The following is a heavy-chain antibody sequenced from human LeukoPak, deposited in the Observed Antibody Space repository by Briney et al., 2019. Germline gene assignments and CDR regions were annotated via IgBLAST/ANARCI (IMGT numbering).Heavy chain of an antibody. J-gene: IGHJ6*02. D-gene: IGHD2/OR15-2a*01. V-gene: IGHV3-23*01. Sequence: PGGSLRLSCAASGFTFNSYIIRWVRQAPGEGLECVSGITGSGAGTYYADSVKGRFTISRDNSKNTVYLQMNSLRAEDTAVYYCVKVQLVYFNMHVWGQGTTVTVSS. CDR2: ITGSGAGT. CDR3: VKVQLVYFNMHV. CDR1: GFTFNSYI.